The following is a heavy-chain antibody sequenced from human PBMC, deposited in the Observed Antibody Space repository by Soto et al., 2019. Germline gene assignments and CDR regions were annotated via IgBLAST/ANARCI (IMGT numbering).Heavy chain of an antibody. V-gene: IGHV1-69*01. CDR3: ARDIIQYCSGGSCPAYYFDY. Sequence: QVQLVQSGAEVKKPGSSVKVSCKASGGTFSSYAISWVRQAPGQGLEWVGGIIPIFGTANYAQKFQGRVTITADESTSTAYMELSSLRSEDTAVYYCARDIIQYCSGGSCPAYYFDYWGQGTLVTVSS. J-gene: IGHJ4*02. D-gene: IGHD2-15*01. CDR1: GGTFSSYA. CDR2: IIPIFGTA.